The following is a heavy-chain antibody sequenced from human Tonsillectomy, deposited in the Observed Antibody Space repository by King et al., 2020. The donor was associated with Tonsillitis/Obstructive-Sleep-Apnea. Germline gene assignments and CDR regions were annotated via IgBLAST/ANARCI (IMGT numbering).Heavy chain of an antibody. J-gene: IGHJ6*03. CDR1: GFTFSNAW. V-gene: IGHV3-15*01. CDR3: TTKVVVVPDYYYYYYMDV. CDR2: IKSKTDGGTT. D-gene: IGHD2-2*01. Sequence: VQLVESGGGLVKPGGSLRLSWAASGFTFSNAWMSWVRQAPGKGLEWVGRIKSKTDGGTTDYAAPVKGRFTISRDDSKNTLYLQMNSLKTEDTAVYYCTTKVVVVPDYYYYYYMDVWGKGTTVTVSS.